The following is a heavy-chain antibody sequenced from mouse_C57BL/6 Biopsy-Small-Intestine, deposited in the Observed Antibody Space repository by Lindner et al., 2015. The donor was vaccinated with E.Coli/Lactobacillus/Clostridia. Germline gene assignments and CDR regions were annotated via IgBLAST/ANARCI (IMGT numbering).Heavy chain of an antibody. CDR2: INAENGNT. CDR1: GYNFNRYI. CDR3: AFQVVIRGYLDY. V-gene: IGHV1-84*02. J-gene: IGHJ1*01. D-gene: IGHD1-1*02. Sequence: SVKVSCKPSGYNFNRYIMHWVRQAPGQRLEWMGWINAENGNTEYLQKFQGRLTLTRDTSATTVYMEMSSVRSEDTAVYLCAFQVVIRGYLDYWGPGTLVTVSS.